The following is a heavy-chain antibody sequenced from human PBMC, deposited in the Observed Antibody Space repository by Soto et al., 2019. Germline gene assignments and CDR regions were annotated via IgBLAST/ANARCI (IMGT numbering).Heavy chain of an antibody. Sequence: EVQLVESGGGLVQPGGSLRLSCAASGFTFSDHYMDWVRQAPGKGLEWVGRTRNKAKGYTTVYAASVKGRFSVSRDDLKKTLYLQMNSLKTEDTAVYYCAREAPHYYYYMDVWGKGTTVTVSS. CDR2: TRNKAKGYTT. CDR3: AREAPHYYYYMDV. J-gene: IGHJ6*03. CDR1: GFTFSDHY. V-gene: IGHV3-72*01.